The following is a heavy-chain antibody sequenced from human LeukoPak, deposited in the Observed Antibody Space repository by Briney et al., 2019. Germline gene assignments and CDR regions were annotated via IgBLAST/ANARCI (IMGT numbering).Heavy chain of an antibody. D-gene: IGHD3-22*01. Sequence: PGGSLRLSCAASGFTFSSYSMNWVRQAPGKGLEWVSYISSSSSTIYYADSVKGRFTISRDNAKNSLYLQMNSLRAEDTAVYYCARGYYYDSSGYDYWGQGTLVTVSS. CDR1: GFTFSSYS. CDR2: ISSSSSTI. J-gene: IGHJ4*02. V-gene: IGHV3-48*01. CDR3: ARGYYYDSSGYDY.